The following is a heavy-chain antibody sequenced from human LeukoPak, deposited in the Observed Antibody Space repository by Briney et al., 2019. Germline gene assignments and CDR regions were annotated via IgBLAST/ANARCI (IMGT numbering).Heavy chain of an antibody. CDR3: AKDKVGPY. J-gene: IGHJ4*02. CDR2: IWYGGSNK. CDR1: GFTFSSYG. Sequence: GGSLRLSCAASGFTFSSYGMHWVRQAPGKGLEWVAVIWYGGSNKYYADSVKGRFTISRDNSKNTLYLQMNSLRAEDTAVYYCAKDKVGPYWGQGTLVTVSS. D-gene: IGHD1-26*01. V-gene: IGHV3-33*06.